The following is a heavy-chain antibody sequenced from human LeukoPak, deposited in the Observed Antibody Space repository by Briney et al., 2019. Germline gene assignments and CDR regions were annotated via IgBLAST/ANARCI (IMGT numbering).Heavy chain of an antibody. CDR2: IYYSGST. J-gene: IGHJ4*02. CDR1: GGSISSSSYY. D-gene: IGHD3-22*01. CDR3: ARYYYDSSGYYYFDY. V-gene: IGHV4-39*07. Sequence: NPSETLSLTCTVSGGSISSSSYYWGWIRQPPGKGLEWIGSIYYSGSTYYNPSLKSRVTISVDTSKNQFSLKLSSVTAEDTAVYYCARYYYDSSGYYYFDYWGQGTLVTVSS.